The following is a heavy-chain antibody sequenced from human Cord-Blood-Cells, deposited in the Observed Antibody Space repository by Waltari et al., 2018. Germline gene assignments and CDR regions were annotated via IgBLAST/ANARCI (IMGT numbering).Heavy chain of an antibody. V-gene: IGHV3-23*04. J-gene: IGHJ6*03. Sequence: EVQLVESGGGLVQPGGSLRLSCAASGFTFSSYAMSWVRQAPGKGLEWVSAISGSGGSTDYADAVKGRFTISRDNAKNTLYRQMNSLRAEDTAVYYCAKGEGSGSYYYYYYYMDVWGKGTTVTVSS. D-gene: IGHD3-10*01. CDR2: ISGSGGST. CDR3: AKGEGSGSYYYYYYYMDV. CDR1: GFTFSSYA.